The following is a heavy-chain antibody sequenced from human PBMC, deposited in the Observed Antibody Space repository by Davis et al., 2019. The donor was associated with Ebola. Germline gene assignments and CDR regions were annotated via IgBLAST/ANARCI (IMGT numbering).Heavy chain of an antibody. V-gene: IGHV7-4-1*02. CDR3: ARVIIAVAGTRWFDP. CDR2: INTNTGNP. Sequence: ASVKVSCKASGYTFTGYYMHWVRQAPGQGLEWMGWINTNTGNPTYAQGFTGRFVFSLDTSVSTAYLQISSLKAEDTAVYYCARVIIAVAGTRWFDPWGQGTLVTVSS. D-gene: IGHD6-19*01. CDR1: GYTFTGYY. J-gene: IGHJ5*02.